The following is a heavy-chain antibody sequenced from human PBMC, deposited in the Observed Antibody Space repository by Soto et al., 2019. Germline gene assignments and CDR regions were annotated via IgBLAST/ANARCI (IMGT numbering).Heavy chain of an antibody. Sequence: SQTLSLTCAVSGGSISSSNWWSWVRQPPGKGLEWIGEIYHSGSTNYNPSLKSRVTISVDKSKNQFSLKLSSVTAADTAVYYCAREQASGWYYFDYWGQGTLVTVSS. D-gene: IGHD6-19*01. CDR2: IYHSGST. V-gene: IGHV4-4*02. CDR1: GGSISSSNW. CDR3: AREQASGWYYFDY. J-gene: IGHJ4*02.